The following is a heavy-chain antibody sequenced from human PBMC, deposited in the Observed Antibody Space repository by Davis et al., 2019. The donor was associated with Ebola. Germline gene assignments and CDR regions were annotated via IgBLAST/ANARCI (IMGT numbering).Heavy chain of an antibody. CDR1: GGSISSSSYY. V-gene: IGHV4-39*01. Sequence: PGGSLRLSCTVSGGSISSSSYYWGWIRQPPGKGLEWIGSIYYSGITYYNPSLKSRVTISVDTSRDQFSLRLSSVTAADTAVYYCARRSSSSFDYWGQGTLVTVSS. J-gene: IGHJ4*02. CDR3: ARRSSSSFDY. CDR2: IYYSGIT. D-gene: IGHD6-6*01.